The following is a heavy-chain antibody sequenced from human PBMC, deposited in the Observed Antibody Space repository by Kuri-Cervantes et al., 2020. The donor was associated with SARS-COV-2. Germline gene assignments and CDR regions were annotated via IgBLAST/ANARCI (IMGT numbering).Heavy chain of an antibody. D-gene: IGHD2-21*01. J-gene: IGHJ4*02. CDR3: ARDRVGVHDC. V-gene: IGHV3-30*01. CDR2: ISYDGSNE. Sequence: GGSLRLSCAASGFTFSSCAMHWVRLAPGKGLEWVAFISYDGSNEYYADSVRGRFTISRDNSNNTLYLQVNSLRAEDTAIYYCARDRVGVHDCWGQGTLVTVSS. CDR1: GFTFSSCA.